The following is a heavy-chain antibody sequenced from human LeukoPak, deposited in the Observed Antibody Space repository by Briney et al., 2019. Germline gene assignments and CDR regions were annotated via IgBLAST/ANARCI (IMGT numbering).Heavy chain of an antibody. J-gene: IGHJ3*02. CDR2: IKQDGSEK. V-gene: IGHV3-7*04. CDR3: ARALAAADDAFDI. D-gene: IGHD6-13*01. Sequence: SGGSLRLSCAASGFTSSSYAMSWVRQAPGKGLEWVANIKQDGSEKYYVDSVKGRFTISRDNAKNSLYLQMNSLRAEDTAVYYCARALAAADDAFDIWGQGTMVTVSS. CDR1: GFTSSSYA.